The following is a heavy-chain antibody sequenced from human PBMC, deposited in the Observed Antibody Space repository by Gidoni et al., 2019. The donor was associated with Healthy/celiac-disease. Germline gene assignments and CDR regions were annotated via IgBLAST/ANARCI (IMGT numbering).Heavy chain of an antibody. CDR1: GFLFRSYW. J-gene: IGHJ5*02. CDR2: IKSDGSST. D-gene: IGHD6-13*01. Sequence: EVQLVESGGGLVQPGGALRLSCAASGFLFRSYWMHWVRQVPGKGLVLVSRIKSDGSSTSYADSVKGRFTISRDNAKNTLYLQMNSLRAEDTAVYYCARVGVAAAGNLYWFDPWGQGTLVTVSS. V-gene: IGHV3-74*01. CDR3: ARVGVAAAGNLYWFDP.